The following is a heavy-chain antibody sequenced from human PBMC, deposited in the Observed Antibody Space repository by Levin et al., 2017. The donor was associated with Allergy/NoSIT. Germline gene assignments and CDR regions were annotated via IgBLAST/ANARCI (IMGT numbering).Heavy chain of an antibody. V-gene: IGHV4-59*01. Sequence: SETLSLTCTVSGGSISSYYWSWNRQPPGKGLEWIGYIYYSGSTNYNPSLKSRVTISVDTSKNQFSLKLSSVTAADTAVYYCARVYYYDSSGYYFPDYWGQGTLVTVSS. CDR1: GGSISSYY. CDR3: ARVYYYDSSGYYFPDY. D-gene: IGHD3-22*01. CDR2: IYYSGST. J-gene: IGHJ4*02.